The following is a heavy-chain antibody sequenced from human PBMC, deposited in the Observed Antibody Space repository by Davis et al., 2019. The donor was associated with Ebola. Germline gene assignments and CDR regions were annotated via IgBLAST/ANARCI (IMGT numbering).Heavy chain of an antibody. J-gene: IGHJ6*02. CDR3: ARVSNSYGMDV. CDR1: GFTVSSNY. CDR2: IYSGGST. V-gene: IGHV3-53*01. D-gene: IGHD5-24*01. Sequence: GESLKISCAASGFTVSSNYMSWVRQAPGKGLEWVSVIYSGGSTYYADSVKGRFTISRDNAKNSLYLQMNSLRAEDTAVYYCARVSNSYGMDVWGQGTTVTVSS.